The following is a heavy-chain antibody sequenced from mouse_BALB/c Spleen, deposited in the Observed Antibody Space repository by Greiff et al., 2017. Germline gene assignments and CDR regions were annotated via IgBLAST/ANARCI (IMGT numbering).Heavy chain of an antibody. CDR1: GFNIKDTY. D-gene: IGHD2-1*01. V-gene: IGHV14-3*02. CDR3: AILYGNYGPAY. J-gene: IGHJ3*01. Sequence: DVQLQESGAELVKPGASVKLSCTASGFNIKDTYMHWVKQRPEQGLEWIGRIDPANGNTKYDPKFQGKATITADTSSNTAYLQLSSLTSEDTAVYYCAILYGNYGPAYWGQGTLVTVSA. CDR2: IDPANGNT.